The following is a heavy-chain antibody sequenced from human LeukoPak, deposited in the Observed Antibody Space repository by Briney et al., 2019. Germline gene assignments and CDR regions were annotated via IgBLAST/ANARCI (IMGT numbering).Heavy chain of an antibody. V-gene: IGHV3-23*01. CDR1: GFTFNSYA. CDR2: INGNGGYT. Sequence: PGGSLRISCAASGFTFNSYAMNWVRQAPGKGLEWVSAINGNGGYTYYADSVKGRFTISRDNSKNTLYLQMNSLRAEDTAVYYCAKDRHFFGSGSPGLDYWGQGTLVTVSS. J-gene: IGHJ4*02. CDR3: AKDRHFFGSGSPGLDY. D-gene: IGHD3-10*01.